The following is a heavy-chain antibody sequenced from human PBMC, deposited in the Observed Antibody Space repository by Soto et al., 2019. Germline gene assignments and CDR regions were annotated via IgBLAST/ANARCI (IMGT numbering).Heavy chain of an antibody. CDR2: IAPGNGNT. CDR3: AKGSRMWTPDY. J-gene: IGHJ4*02. V-gene: IGHV1-3*01. CDR1: GYTFTDYA. D-gene: IGHD2-21*01. Sequence: ASVKVSCKASGYTFTDYAIHWVRQAPGQRLEWMGWIAPGNGNTKYSQNFQGRVTITRDTSATTAYMELSSLRSEDTAVYYCAKGSRMWTPDYWGQGTRVTVSA.